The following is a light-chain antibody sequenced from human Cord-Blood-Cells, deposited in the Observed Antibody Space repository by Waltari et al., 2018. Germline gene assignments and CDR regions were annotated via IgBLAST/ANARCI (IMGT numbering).Light chain of an antibody. CDR2: AAS. CDR3: QQSYSTPLT. J-gene: IGKJ4*01. CDR1: QSISSY. V-gene: IGKV1-39*01. Sequence: DIQMTQSLSSLSASVGDRVTITCRASQSISSYLNWYQQKPGKAPKLLIYAASSLQSGFPSRFSGSGSGTDFTLTISSLQPEDFATYYCQQSYSTPLTFGGGTKVEIK.